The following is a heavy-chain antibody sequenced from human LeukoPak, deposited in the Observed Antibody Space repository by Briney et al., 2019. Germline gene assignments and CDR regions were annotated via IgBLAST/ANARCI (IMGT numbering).Heavy chain of an antibody. J-gene: IGHJ1*01. CDR1: GGSISSSSNS. D-gene: IGHD1-26*01. V-gene: IGHV4-39*01. Sequence: SETLSLTCTVSGGSISSSSNSWGWIRQPPGKGLEWIGSVYYTGETYYNPSLKSRVTISVDTSKSQFSLQLNSVTAADTAVYYCARHVRVGATTVEHWGQGTPVTVSS. CDR3: ARHVRVGATTVEH. CDR2: VYYTGET.